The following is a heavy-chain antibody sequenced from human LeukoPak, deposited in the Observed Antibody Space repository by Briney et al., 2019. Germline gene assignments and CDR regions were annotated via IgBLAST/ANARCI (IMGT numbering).Heavy chain of an antibody. CDR3: AREPAGYYYDSSGSHWPHYFDY. J-gene: IGHJ4*02. Sequence: GGSLRLSCAASGFTFDDYGMSWVRQAPGKGLEWVSGINWNGGSTGYADSVKGRFTISRDNAKNSLYLQMNSLRAEDTAVYYCAREPAGYYYDSSGSHWPHYFDYWGQGTLVTVSS. CDR1: GFTFDDYG. V-gene: IGHV3-20*04. CDR2: INWNGGST. D-gene: IGHD3-22*01.